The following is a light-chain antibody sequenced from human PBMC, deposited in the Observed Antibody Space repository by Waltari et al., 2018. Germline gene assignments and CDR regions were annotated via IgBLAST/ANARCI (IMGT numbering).Light chain of an antibody. CDR2: KAS. Sequence: DIQMTQSPSTLSASVGDTVTFTCRASQSLSTWLAWYQQRPGKAPKPLIYKASYLEIGVPSRFSGSGSGTEFILTISSLRPDDSATYYCQQYSNYYTFGQGTKLEIK. V-gene: IGKV1-5*03. CDR3: QQYSNYYT. CDR1: QSLSTW. J-gene: IGKJ2*01.